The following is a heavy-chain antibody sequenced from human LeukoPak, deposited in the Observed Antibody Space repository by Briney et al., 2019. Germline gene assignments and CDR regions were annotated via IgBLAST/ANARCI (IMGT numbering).Heavy chain of an antibody. V-gene: IGHV4-30-2*01. J-gene: IGHJ3*02. CDR1: GGSISSGGYS. CDR2: IYHSGST. CDR3: ARVGIQLWLRGAFDI. D-gene: IGHD5-18*01. Sequence: SETLSLTCAVSGGSISSGGYSWSWIRQPPGKGLEWIGYIYHSGSTYYNPSLKSRVTISVDRSKNQFSLKLSSVTAADTAAYYCARVGIQLWLRGAFDIWGQGTMVTVSS.